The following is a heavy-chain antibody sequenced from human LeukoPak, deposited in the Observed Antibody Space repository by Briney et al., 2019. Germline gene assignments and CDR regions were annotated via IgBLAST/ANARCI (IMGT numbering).Heavy chain of an antibody. Sequence: SETLSLTCTVSGGSISNYWSWIRQPPGKGLEWIGYIYYSGSTNYNPSLKSRVTISVDTSKNQFSLKLRSVTAADTAVYYCARVTGYVIEDNFDYWGQGTLVTVSS. CDR1: GGSISNY. J-gene: IGHJ4*02. CDR2: IYYSGST. CDR3: ARVTGYVIEDNFDY. V-gene: IGHV4-59*01. D-gene: IGHD2-15*01.